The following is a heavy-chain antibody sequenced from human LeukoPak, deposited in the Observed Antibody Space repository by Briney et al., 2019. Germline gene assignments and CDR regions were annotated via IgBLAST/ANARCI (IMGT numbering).Heavy chain of an antibody. J-gene: IGHJ3*01. CDR1: GFTFSNYY. V-gene: IGHV3-11*04. D-gene: IGHD3-10*01. CDR2: ISSSGSTI. CDR3: ARYFYGSGSYLNGAFDL. Sequence: PGGSLRLSCAASGFTFSNYYMSWIRQAPGKGLEWVSYISSSGSTIYYADSVKGRFTISRDNAKNSLYLQMNSLRAKDTAVYYCARYFYGSGSYLNGAFDLWGQGTMVTVSS.